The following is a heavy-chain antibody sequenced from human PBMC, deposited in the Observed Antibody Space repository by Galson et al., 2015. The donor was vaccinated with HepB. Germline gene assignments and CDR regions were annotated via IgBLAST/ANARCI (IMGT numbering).Heavy chain of an antibody. CDR2: IYSGGST. V-gene: IGHV3-53*04. J-gene: IGHJ4*02. CDR1: GFTVSSNY. Sequence: SGFTVSSNYMSWVRQAPGKGLEWVSVIYSGGSTYYADSVKGRFTISRHNSKNTLYLQMNSLRAEDTAVYYCARGGGPYYFDYWGQGTLVTVSS. CDR3: ARGGGPYYFDY. D-gene: IGHD3-16*01.